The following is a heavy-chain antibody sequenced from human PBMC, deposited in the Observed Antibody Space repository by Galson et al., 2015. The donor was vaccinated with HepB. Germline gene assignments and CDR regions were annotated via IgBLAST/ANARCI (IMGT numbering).Heavy chain of an antibody. Sequence: SLRLSCAASGITFSSYSMNWVRQAPGKGLEWVSYTNTIGTSIYYADSVKGRFTISRDNAKNSVFLQMNSLRAEDTAVYYCARGLMRLVDSWGRETLVTVAS. CDR1: GITFSSYS. CDR3: ARGLMRLVDS. D-gene: IGHD3-16*01. J-gene: IGHJ4*02. CDR2: TNTIGTSI. V-gene: IGHV3-48*01.